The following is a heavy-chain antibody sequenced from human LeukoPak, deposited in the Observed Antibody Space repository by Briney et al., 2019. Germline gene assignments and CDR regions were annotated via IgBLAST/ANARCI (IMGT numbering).Heavy chain of an antibody. CDR2: INPNSGGT. CDR3: ARVRHSTYYYDSSGYYPNWFDP. D-gene: IGHD3-22*01. V-gene: IGHV1-2*06. Sequence: GASVKVSCKASGYTFTCYYMHWVRQAPGQGLEWMGRINPNSGGTNYAQKFQGRVTMTRDTSISTAYMELSRLRSDDTAVYYCARVRHSTYYYDSSGYYPNWFDPWGQGTLVTVSS. J-gene: IGHJ5*02. CDR1: GYTFTCYY.